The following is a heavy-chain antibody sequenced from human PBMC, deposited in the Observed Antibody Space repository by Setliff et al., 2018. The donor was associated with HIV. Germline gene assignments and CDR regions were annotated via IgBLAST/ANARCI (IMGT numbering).Heavy chain of an antibody. Sequence: LRLSCAATGFTFDSYVLRWVRQAPGKGLEWVAVMSVHGNVIIYADSVEGRFTISRDNSRNRLFLQMNSLRVEDTAVYYCARDPTVGSPDYFDFWGQGTLVTVSS. CDR1: GFTFDSYV. CDR3: ARDPTVGSPDYFDF. J-gene: IGHJ4*02. V-gene: IGHV3-30*03. D-gene: IGHD1-26*01. CDR2: MSVHGNVI.